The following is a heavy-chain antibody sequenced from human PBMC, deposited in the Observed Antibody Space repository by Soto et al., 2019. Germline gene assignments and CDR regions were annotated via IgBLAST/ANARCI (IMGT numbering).Heavy chain of an antibody. CDR1: GFTFSSYG. D-gene: IGHD1-26*01. CDR2: ISYDGSNT. J-gene: IGHJ4*02. CDR3: AKEGGLSGSYYISSSYYFDY. Sequence: QVQLVESGGGVVQPGRSLRLSCVASGFTFSSYGMHWVRQAPGKGLEWVAIISYDGSNTYYADSVKGRFTIARDNSKNTLYLQMNSLRADDTSVYYCAKEGGLSGSYYISSSYYFDYCGQGTLVTVSS. V-gene: IGHV3-30*18.